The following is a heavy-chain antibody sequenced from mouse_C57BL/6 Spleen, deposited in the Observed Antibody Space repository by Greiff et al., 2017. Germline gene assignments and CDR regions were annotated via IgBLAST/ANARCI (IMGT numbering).Heavy chain of an antibody. CDR1: GFSLTSYA. V-gene: IGHV2-9-1*01. J-gene: IGHJ1*03. Sequence: VKLVESGPGLVAPSQSLSITCTVSGFSLTSYAISWVRQPPGKGLEWLGVICTGRGTNYNSALKSRLSISKDNSKSQVFLKMNRLQTDDTARDYCARNSEASVGYFDVWGKGTTVTVSS. CDR3: ARNSEASVGYFDV. D-gene: IGHD1-3*01. CDR2: ICTGRGT.